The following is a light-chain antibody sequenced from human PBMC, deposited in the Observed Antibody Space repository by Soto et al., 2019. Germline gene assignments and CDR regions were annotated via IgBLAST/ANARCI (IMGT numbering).Light chain of an antibody. V-gene: IGKV3-15*01. CDR1: ESVSTN. CDR2: GAS. Sequence: EIEMTQSPATLSLATGERVTLSCRASESVSTNLAWYQQKAGQAPRLLIYGASTRATGIPARFSGSGSGTEFTLTISGLQSEDFAVYYCQQYNNWPRTFGQGDQGGYQ. J-gene: IGKJ1*01. CDR3: QQYNNWPRT.